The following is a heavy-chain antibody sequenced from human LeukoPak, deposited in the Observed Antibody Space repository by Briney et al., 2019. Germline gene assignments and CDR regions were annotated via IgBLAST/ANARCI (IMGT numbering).Heavy chain of an antibody. J-gene: IGHJ4*02. D-gene: IGHD3-22*01. CDR1: GFTFSSYA. V-gene: IGHV3-23*01. CDR3: AKDSPNVEYYYDSSGTLWY. CDR2: ISGSGGST. Sequence: GGSLRLSCAASGFTFSSYAMSWVRQAPGKGLEWVSAISGSGGSTYYADSVKGRFTISRDNSKNTLYLQMNSLRAEDTAVYYCAKDSPNVEYYYDSSGTLWYWGQGTLVIVSS.